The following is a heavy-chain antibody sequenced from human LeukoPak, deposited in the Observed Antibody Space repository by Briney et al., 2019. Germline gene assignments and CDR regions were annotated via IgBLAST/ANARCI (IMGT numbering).Heavy chain of an antibody. CDR3: AKDGYFASGSSEPYYFDY. CDR1: GFTFSSYV. J-gene: IGHJ4*02. V-gene: IGHV3-30*04. D-gene: IGHD3-10*01. Sequence: GRSLRLSCAASGFTFSSYVMHWARQATGKGLEWVAVISSDGSNKYYADSVKGRFTISRDNAKNSLYLQLNSLRAGDTALYFCAKDGYFASGSSEPYYFDYWGQGTLVTVSS. CDR2: ISSDGSNK.